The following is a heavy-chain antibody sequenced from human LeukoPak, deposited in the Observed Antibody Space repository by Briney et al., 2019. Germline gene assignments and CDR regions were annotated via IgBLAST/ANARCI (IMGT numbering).Heavy chain of an antibody. V-gene: IGHV3-23*01. CDR3: AKASWVSSADAVL. CDR1: GFIFRDYA. J-gene: IGHJ4*02. D-gene: IGHD3-16*01. Sequence: GGSLRLSCVASGFIFRDYAMSWVRQAPAGGLEWVSGLRGDGETFYTDSVKGRFTLSRDHSRNTVYLQLSNLRVEDTAVYYCAKASWVSSADAVLWGQGTLVTVSP. CDR2: LRGDGET.